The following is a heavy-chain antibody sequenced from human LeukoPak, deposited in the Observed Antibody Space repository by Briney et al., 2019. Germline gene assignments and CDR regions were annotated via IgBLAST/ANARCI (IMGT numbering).Heavy chain of an antibody. CDR2: IYHSGST. Sequence: PSETLSLTCTVSTYSISSGYYWGWIRQPPGKGLEWIGSIYHSGSTYYNPSLKSRVTISVDTSKNQFSLKLSSVTAADTAVYYCARDQNYYDSSGFFYGMDVWGQGTTVTVSS. D-gene: IGHD3-22*01. CDR3: ARDQNYYDSSGFFYGMDV. V-gene: IGHV4-38-2*02. CDR1: TYSISSGYY. J-gene: IGHJ6*02.